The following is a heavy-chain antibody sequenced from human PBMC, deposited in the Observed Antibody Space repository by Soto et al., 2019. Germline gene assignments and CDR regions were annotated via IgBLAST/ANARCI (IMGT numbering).Heavy chain of an antibody. CDR3: ARDQWARVRGVIINYFDY. J-gene: IGHJ4*02. D-gene: IGHD3-10*01. CDR1: GGSVSSGDYY. CDR2: IYYSETT. V-gene: IGHV4-30-4*01. Sequence: QVQLPESGPGLVKPSQTLSLTCPVSGGSVSSGDYYWRWIRQPPGKGLEWIGYIYYSETTYYNPSLKGRVTISADTSKNQCSLKRSSVTAADTAVDYCARDQWARVRGVIINYFDYGGQGTRVTVSS.